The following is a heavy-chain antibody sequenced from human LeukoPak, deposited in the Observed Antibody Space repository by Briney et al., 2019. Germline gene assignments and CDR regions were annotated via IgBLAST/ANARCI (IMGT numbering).Heavy chain of an antibody. CDR2: ISYDGSNK. V-gene: IGHV3-30-3*01. Sequence: PGGSLRLSCAASGFTFSSYAMHWVRQAPGKGLEWVAVISYDGSNKYYADSVKGRFTISRDNSKNTLYLQMNSLRAEDTAVYYCAKVGAVAGPTLYYFDYWGQGTLVTVSS. J-gene: IGHJ4*02. CDR1: GFTFSSYA. CDR3: AKVGAVAGPTLYYFDY. D-gene: IGHD6-19*01.